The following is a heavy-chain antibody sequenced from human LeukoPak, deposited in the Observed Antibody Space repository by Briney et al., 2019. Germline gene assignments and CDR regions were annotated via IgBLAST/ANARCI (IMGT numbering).Heavy chain of an antibody. V-gene: IGHV4-59*01. CDR2: IYYSGST. J-gene: IGHJ4*02. D-gene: IGHD6-13*01. Sequence: ASETLSLTCTVSGGSINNYYWNWIRQPPGKGLEWVGYIYYSGSTNYNPSAESRVSMSVDTSRNQFSLNLRSVTAADTAVYYCARSWGYSTSELVFDQWDQGTLVTVSS. CDR3: ARSWGYSTSELVFDQ. CDR1: GGSINNYY.